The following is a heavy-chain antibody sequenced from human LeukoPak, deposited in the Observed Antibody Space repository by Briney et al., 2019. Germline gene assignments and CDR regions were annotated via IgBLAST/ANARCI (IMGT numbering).Heavy chain of an antibody. V-gene: IGHV3-15*01. J-gene: IGHJ3*02. CDR1: GFTFSSYA. CDR3: TTTMVRGVILPYDAFDI. CDR2: IKSKTDGGTT. Sequence: GGSLRLSCAASGFTFSSYAMHWVRQAPGKGLEWVGRIKSKTDGGTTDYAAPVKGRFTISRDDSKNTLYLQMNSLKTEDTAVYYCTTTMVRGVILPYDAFDIWGQGTMVTVSS. D-gene: IGHD3-10*01.